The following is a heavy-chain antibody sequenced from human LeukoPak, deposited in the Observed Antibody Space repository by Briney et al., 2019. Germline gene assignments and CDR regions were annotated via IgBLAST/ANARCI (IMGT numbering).Heavy chain of an antibody. CDR2: IYYSGST. CDR1: GGSISSYY. CDR3: AGSCYSGFLCWFDP. Sequence: SETLSLTCTVSGGSISSYYWSWIRQRPGKGLEWIGYIYYSGSTNYNPSLKSRVTISVDTSKNQFSLKLSSVTAADMAVYYCAGSCYSGFLCWFDPWGQGTLVTVSS. J-gene: IGHJ5*02. V-gene: IGHV4-59*01. D-gene: IGHD2-15*01.